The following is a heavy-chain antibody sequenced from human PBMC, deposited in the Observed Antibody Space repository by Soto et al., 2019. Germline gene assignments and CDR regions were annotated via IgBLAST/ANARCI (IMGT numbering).Heavy chain of an antibody. CDR1: GGSISSYY. J-gene: IGHJ4*02. D-gene: IGHD3-22*01. CDR2: IYSSGSS. V-gene: IGHV4-4*07. Sequence: QVQLQESGPGLVKPSETLSLTCTVSGGSISSYYWSWIRQPAGKGLEWIGHIYSSGSSNYNPSLKSRFTMSVDSSKNQFSLKLSSLTAADTAGYDCARGGDSSGYYYASDYWGQGTLVTVSS. CDR3: ARGGDSSGYYYASDY.